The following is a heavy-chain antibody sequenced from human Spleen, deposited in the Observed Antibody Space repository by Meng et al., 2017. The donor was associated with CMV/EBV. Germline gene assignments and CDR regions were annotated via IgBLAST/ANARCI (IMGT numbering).Heavy chain of an antibody. V-gene: IGHV1-3*01. CDR3: ARLTAATTTGNYFDY. CDR2: INAGNGNT. Sequence: SGYTFTSYAIHWVRQAPGQRLEWMGWINAGNGNTKYSQKFQGRVTITRDTSASTAYMELSSLGSEDTALYYCARLTAATTTGNYFDYWGQGTLVTVSS. D-gene: IGHD4-11*01. CDR1: GYTFTSYA. J-gene: IGHJ4*02.